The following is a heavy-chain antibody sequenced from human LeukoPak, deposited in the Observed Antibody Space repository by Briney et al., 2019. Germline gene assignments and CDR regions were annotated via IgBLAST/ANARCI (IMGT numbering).Heavy chain of an antibody. CDR1: GFTFSDAW. Sequence: PGGSLRLSCVGSGFTFSDAWISWVRQAPGKGLEWAGRIKSKIDGGTIDYAAPVKGRFTISRDDSRNTLYLQMNSLKTEDTAVYYCTTRRQDGCWGQGTLVTVS. J-gene: IGHJ4*02. CDR3: TTRRQDGC. D-gene: IGHD6-25*01. CDR2: IKSKIDGGTI. V-gene: IGHV3-15*01.